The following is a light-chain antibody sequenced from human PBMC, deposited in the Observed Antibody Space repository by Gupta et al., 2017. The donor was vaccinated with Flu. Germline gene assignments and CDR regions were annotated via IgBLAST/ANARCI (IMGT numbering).Light chain of an antibody. Sequence: SPGQTASITCSGDNLGDKYACWYQQKPGQSPVLVIYKDTKRPSGIPERFSGSNSGNTATLTISGTQAMDEADYYCQAWDSTTGVFGTGTKVT. CDR3: QAWDSTTGV. CDR2: KDT. V-gene: IGLV3-1*01. J-gene: IGLJ1*01. CDR1: NLGDKY.